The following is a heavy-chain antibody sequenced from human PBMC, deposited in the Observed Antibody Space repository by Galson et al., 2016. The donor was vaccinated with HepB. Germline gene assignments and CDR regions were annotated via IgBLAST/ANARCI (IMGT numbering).Heavy chain of an antibody. J-gene: IGHJ4*02. V-gene: IGHV6-1*01. CDR3: ARSYLLGRGFGW. CDR1: GDSVSSNSAG. D-gene: IGHD7-27*01. CDR2: TYYRSNWHN. Sequence: CAISGDSVSSNSAGWDWIRQSPSRGLEWLGRTYYRSNWHNAYTDYVKRRITINPDTSKNHFSLHLNSVTPEDTAVYYCARSYLLGRGFGWWGQGTLVTVSS.